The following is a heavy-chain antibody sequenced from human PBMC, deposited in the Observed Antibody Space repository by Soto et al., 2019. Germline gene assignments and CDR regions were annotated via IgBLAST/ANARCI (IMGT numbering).Heavy chain of an antibody. CDR3: VRDCSNIGCSIRRFDV. CDR1: GGSFSGFY. J-gene: IGHJ3*01. Sequence: SETLSLTCAVYGGSFSGFYWNWIRQPPGKGLEWIGEINHSGSTNYNPSLKSRITISVDTSKNQFSLKLSSVTAADTALYYCVRDCSNIGCSIRRFDVWSEGAMVTVSS. V-gene: IGHV4-34*01. CDR2: INHSGST. D-gene: IGHD2-2*01.